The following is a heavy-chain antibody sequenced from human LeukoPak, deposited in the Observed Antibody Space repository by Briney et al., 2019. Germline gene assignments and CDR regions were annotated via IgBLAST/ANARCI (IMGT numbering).Heavy chain of an antibody. D-gene: IGHD2-2*02. V-gene: IGHV1-69*13. Sequence: GASVKVSCKASGYTFTSYDINWVRQATGQGLEWMGGIIPIFGTANYAQKFQGRVTITADESTSTAYMELSSLRSEDTAVYYCARDRRVPRYCSSTSCYTDFDYWGQGTLVTVSS. J-gene: IGHJ4*02. CDR2: IIPIFGTA. CDR1: GYTFTSYD. CDR3: ARDRRVPRYCSSTSCYTDFDY.